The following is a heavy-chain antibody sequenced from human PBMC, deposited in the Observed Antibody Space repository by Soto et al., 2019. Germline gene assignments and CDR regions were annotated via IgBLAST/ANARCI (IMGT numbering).Heavy chain of an antibody. Sequence: QITLKESGPTLVHPTQTLTLTCTFSGFSLTTSGEAVAWIHQPPGKALEWLALIFWDDDDRYSPSLRNRPTITKDASATLVVLTMTDMDPVDTGTYYCAHTCDWRYYFAFWGQGTLVTVSS. J-gene: IGHJ4*02. CDR3: AHTCDWRYYFAF. CDR1: GFSLTTSGEA. D-gene: IGHD3-16*02. V-gene: IGHV2-5*02. CDR2: IFWDDDD.